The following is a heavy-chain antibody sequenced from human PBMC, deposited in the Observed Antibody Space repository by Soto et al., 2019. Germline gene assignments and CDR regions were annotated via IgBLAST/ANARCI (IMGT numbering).Heavy chain of an antibody. CDR1: GGTFSSYT. CDR2: IFPILGIA. Sequence: QVQLVQSGAEVKKPGSSVKVSCKASGGTFSSYTISWVRQAPGQGLEWMGRIFPILGIANYAQKFQGRVTITADKSTSTAYMELSSLRSEDTAVYYCARGPVTGYYYYYYMDVWGKGTTVTVSS. CDR3: ARGPVTGYYYYYYMDV. V-gene: IGHV1-69*02. J-gene: IGHJ6*03. D-gene: IGHD2-21*02.